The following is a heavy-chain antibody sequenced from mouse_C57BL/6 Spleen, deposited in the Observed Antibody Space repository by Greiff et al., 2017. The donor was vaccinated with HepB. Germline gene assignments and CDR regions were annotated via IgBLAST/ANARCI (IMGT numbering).Heavy chain of an antibody. CDR3: ARKGRSYYAMDY. CDR1: GYTFTDYY. J-gene: IGHJ4*01. CDR2: INPNNGGT. D-gene: IGHD3-3*01. Sequence: EVQLQQSGPELVKPGASVKISCKASGYTFTDYYMNWVKQSHGKSLEWIGDINPNNGGTSYNQKFKGKATLTVDKSSSTAYMELRSLTSEDSAVYYCARKGRSYYAMDYWGQGTTLTVSS. V-gene: IGHV1-26*01.